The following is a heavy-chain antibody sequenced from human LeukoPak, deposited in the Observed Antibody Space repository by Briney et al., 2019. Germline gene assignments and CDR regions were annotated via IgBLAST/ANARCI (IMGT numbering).Heavy chain of an antibody. V-gene: IGHV4-61*01. D-gene: IGHD6-13*01. CDR1: GGSISSGSYY. Sequence: SETLSLTCTVSGGSISSGSYYWSWIRQPPGKGLEWIGYIYYSGSTNYNPSLKSRVTISVDTSKNQFSLKLSSVTAADTAVYYCAREGYSSSWYYYYMDVWGKGTTVTVSS. J-gene: IGHJ6*03. CDR3: AREGYSSSWYYYYMDV. CDR2: IYYSGST.